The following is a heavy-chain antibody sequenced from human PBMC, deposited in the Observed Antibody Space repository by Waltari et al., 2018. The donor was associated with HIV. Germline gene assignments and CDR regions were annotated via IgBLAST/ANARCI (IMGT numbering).Heavy chain of an antibody. V-gene: IGHV3-23*01. D-gene: IGHD6-19*01. Sequence: EVQLLESGGGLVQPGGSLRLSCAASGFTFSKYAMSWVGQAPGKGVEGVSAIRGSGGTTYDADSVKGRFTISRDNSKNTLYLQMNSLRAGDTAVYYCAKEEYSSGWFGVSFQHWGQGTLVTVSS. CDR2: IRGSGGTT. CDR1: GFTFSKYA. J-gene: IGHJ1*01. CDR3: AKEEYSSGWFGVSFQH.